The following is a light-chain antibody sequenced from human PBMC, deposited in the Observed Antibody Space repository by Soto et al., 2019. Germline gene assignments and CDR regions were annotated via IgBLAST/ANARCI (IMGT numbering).Light chain of an antibody. J-gene: IGLJ1*01. CDR3: CSYAGSSTYV. CDR1: STDFVSYNL. V-gene: IGLV2-23*01. Sequence: QSALTQPPSVSGSPGQSVTISCTGTSTDFVSYNLVSWYQHHPGKAPKLMIYEGTKRPSGVSNRFSGSKSANTASLTISGLQAEDEADYYCCSYAGSSTYVFGTGTKVTVL. CDR2: EGT.